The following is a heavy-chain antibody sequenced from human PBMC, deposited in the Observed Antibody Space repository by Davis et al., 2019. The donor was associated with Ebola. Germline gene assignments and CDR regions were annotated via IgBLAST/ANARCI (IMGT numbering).Heavy chain of an antibody. CDR3: ARGIGED. CDR1: GFTFSSDW. CDR2: INSDGSST. J-gene: IGHJ4*02. D-gene: IGHD2-21*01. V-gene: IGHV3-74*01. Sequence: GNLKISCAASGFTFSSDWMHWVRQAPGKGLVWVSRINSDGSSTRYGDSVKGRFTISRDNAKNTLYLQMNSLRAEDTAVYYCARGIGEDWGQGTLVTVSS.